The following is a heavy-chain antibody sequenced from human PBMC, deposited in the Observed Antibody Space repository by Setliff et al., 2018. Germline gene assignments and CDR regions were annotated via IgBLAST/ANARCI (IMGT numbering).Heavy chain of an antibody. CDR3: ARTGTYRYFDY. V-gene: IGHV4-39*01. D-gene: IGHD1-1*01. Sequence: TLSLTCTASGFSITSGTHFWGWIRQPPGKGLEWIGRIHYSGNTYYNASLKSRVIISVDTAQNQFSLSLSSVTAADTAVYYCARTGTYRYFDYWGQGTLVTVSS. CDR1: GFSITSGTHF. CDR2: IHYSGNT. J-gene: IGHJ4*02.